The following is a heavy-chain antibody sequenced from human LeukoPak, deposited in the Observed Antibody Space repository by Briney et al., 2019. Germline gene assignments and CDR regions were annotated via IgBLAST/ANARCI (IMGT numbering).Heavy chain of an antibody. CDR1: GFSLSTSGVG. D-gene: IGHD5-18*01. CDR3: AHTLLDTAVALEDAFDI. V-gene: IGHV2-5*02. Sequence: SGPTLVNPTQTLTLTCTFSGFSLSTSGVGVGWIRQPPGKALEWLALIYWDDDKRYSPSLKSRLTITKDTSKNQVVLTMTNMDPVDTATYYCAHTLLDTAVALEDAFDIWGQGTMVTVSS. J-gene: IGHJ3*02. CDR2: IYWDDDK.